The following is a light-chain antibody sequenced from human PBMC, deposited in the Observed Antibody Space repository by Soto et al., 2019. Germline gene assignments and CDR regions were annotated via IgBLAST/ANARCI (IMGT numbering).Light chain of an antibody. CDR3: SSYTSSSSWV. V-gene: IGLV2-14*01. Sequence: QSALTQPASVSGSPGQSITISCTGTSSDVGGYNYVSWYQQHPGKAPKFMIYEVSNRPSGVSNRFSGSKSGNTASLTISGLQAEDEADHYCSSYTSSSSWVFGGGTKLTVL. CDR2: EVS. CDR1: SSDVGGYNY. J-gene: IGLJ3*02.